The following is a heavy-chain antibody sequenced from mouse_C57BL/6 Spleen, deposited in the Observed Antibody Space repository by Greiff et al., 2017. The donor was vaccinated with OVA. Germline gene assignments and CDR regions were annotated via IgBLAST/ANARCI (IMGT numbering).Heavy chain of an antibody. D-gene: IGHD2-4*01. CDR3: TRDDYDEGDWFAY. CDR2: IYPGNSDT. V-gene: IGHV1-5*01. CDR1: GYTFTSYW. J-gene: IGHJ3*01. Sequence: VQLQQSGTVLARPGASVKMSCKTSGYTFTSYWMHWVKQRPGQGLEWIGAIYPGNSDTSYNQKFKGKAKLTAVTSASTAYMELSSLTNEDSAVYYCTRDDYDEGDWFAYWGQGTLVTVSA.